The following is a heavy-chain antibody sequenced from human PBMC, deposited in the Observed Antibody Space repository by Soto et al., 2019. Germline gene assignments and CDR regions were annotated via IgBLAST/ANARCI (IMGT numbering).Heavy chain of an antibody. Sequence: EVQLVESGGGLVKTGGSLRLSCAASGFTFSNAWMSWVRQAPGKGLEWVGRIKSKTDGGATDYDSPVKGRFTISRDNSKNTLELQMNSLKTEDTAVYYCPAYGGDGAFDSWGHGTLVNVSS. D-gene: IGHD4-17*01. J-gene: IGHJ4*01. V-gene: IGHV3-15*01. CDR3: PAYGGDGAFDS. CDR2: IKSKTDGGAT. CDR1: GFTFSNAW.